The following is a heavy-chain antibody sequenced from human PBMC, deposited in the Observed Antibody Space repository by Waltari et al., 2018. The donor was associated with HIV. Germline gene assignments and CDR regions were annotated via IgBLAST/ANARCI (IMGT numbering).Heavy chain of an antibody. CDR1: GFTVSSNY. CDR2: IYSGGST. J-gene: IGHJ4*02. V-gene: IGHV3-53*01. CDR3: ARDSWSREGPLFDY. Sequence: EVQLVESGGGLIQPGGSLRLSCAASGFTVSSNYMSWVRQAPGKGLGWVSVIYSGGSTYYPDSVKGRFTISRDNSKNTLYLQMNSLRAEDTAVYYCARDSWSREGPLFDYWGQGTLVTVSS.